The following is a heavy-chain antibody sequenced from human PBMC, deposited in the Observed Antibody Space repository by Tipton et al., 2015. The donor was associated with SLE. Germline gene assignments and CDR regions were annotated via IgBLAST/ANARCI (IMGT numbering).Heavy chain of an antibody. CDR3: AGERSARDSSGYPTRGDYYYYMDV. D-gene: IGHD3-22*01. CDR2: ISAYNGNT. Sequence: QVQLVQSGPEVKKPGASVKVSCKASGYTFTSYGISWVRQAPGQGLEWMGWISAYNGNTNYAQKLQGRVTMTTDTSTSTAYMELRSLRSDDTAVYYCAGERSARDSSGYPTRGDYYYYMDVWGKGTTVTVSS. J-gene: IGHJ6*03. CDR1: GYTFTSYG. V-gene: IGHV1-18*01.